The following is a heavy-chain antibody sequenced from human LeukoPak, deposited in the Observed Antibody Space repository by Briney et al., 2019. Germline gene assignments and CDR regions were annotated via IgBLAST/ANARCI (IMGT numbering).Heavy chain of an antibody. CDR1: GFTFSSYG. CDR2: IWYDGSNK. Sequence: GGSLRLSCAASGFTFSSYGMHWVRQALGKGLEWVAVIWYDGSNKYYADSVKGRFTISRDNSKNTLYLQMNSLRAEDTAVYYCARDLRSSSWSTEYYYYGMDVWGQGTTVTVSS. V-gene: IGHV3-33*01. J-gene: IGHJ6*02. CDR3: ARDLRSSSWSTEYYYYGMDV. D-gene: IGHD6-13*01.